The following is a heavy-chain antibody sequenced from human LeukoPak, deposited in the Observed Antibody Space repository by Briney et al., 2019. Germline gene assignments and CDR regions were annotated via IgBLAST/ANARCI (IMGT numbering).Heavy chain of an antibody. CDR3: ARVRAAAGTGYAFDI. V-gene: IGHV4-59*12. Sequence: SETLSLTCSVSGDSISGYYWSWIRQPPGKGLEWIAYVSDIGSTNYNPSLESRVTISVDTSKNQLSLKMTSVTAADTAVYYCARVRAAAGTGYAFDIWGQGTMVTVSS. J-gene: IGHJ3*02. CDR1: GDSISGYY. CDR2: VSDIGST. D-gene: IGHD6-13*01.